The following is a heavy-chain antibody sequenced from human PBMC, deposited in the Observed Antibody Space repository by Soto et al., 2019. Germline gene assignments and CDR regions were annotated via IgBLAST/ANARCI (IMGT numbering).Heavy chain of an antibody. Sequence: NLSLTCTVPGGSVSSGAYYWTGIRQRPGKGLEWIGYIYYSGSTYYSPSLKSRLSISLDTSKNQFSLRLSSVTAADTAMYYCVMARLRAVNASVFWCQGTFVTVS. CDR3: VMARLRAVNASVF. CDR2: IYYSGST. D-gene: IGHD5-12*01. J-gene: IGHJ1*01. CDR1: GGSVSSGAYY. V-gene: IGHV4-31*03.